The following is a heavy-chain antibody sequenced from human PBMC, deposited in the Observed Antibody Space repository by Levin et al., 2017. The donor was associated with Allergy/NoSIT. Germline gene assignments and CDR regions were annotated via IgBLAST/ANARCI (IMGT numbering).Heavy chain of an antibody. D-gene: IGHD1-1*01. CDR3: ARGARPRRGMDG. CDR1: GGSFSGYY. CDR2: INHSGST. V-gene: IGHV4-34*01. Sequence: SETLSLTCAVYGGSFSGYYWSWIRQPPGKGLEWIGEINHSGSTNYNPSLKSRVTISVDTSKNQFSLKLSSVTAADTAVYYCARGARPRRGMDGWGQGTTVTVSS. J-gene: IGHJ6*02.